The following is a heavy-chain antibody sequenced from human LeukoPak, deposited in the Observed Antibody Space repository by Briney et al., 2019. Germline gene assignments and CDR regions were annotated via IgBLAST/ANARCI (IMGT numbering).Heavy chain of an antibody. D-gene: IGHD4-23*01. CDR3: ARGRGADYGGNSGYFDY. CDR2: ITNDGSST. J-gene: IGHJ4*02. Sequence: PGGSLRLSCAASGLTFSSHWMHWVRQAPGKGLVWVSRITNDGSSTTYADSVKGRFTISRDNAKNMLYLQVNSLRAEDTAVYYCARGRGADYGGNSGYFDYWGQGTLVTVSS. V-gene: IGHV3-74*01. CDR1: GLTFSSHW.